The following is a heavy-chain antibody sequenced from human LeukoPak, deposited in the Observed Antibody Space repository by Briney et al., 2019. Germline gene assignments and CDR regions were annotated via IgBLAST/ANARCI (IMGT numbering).Heavy chain of an antibody. D-gene: IGHD3-10*01. V-gene: IGHV1-2*02. Sequence: ASVKVSCKASGYTFTGDYVHWVRRAPGQGLEWMAWINPNNGDTNSAQKFQGRVTITRDTSISTVYMELSRWTSDDTAVYYCAREASGSYYSFFLDYWGQGTLVAVSS. CDR3: AREASGSYYSFFLDY. CDR1: GYTFTGDY. CDR2: INPNNGDT. J-gene: IGHJ4*02.